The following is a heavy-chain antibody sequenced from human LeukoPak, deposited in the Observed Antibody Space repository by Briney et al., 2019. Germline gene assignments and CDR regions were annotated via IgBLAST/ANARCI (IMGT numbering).Heavy chain of an antibody. V-gene: IGHV3-74*01. J-gene: IGHJ6*02. CDR2: INSDGSST. Sequence: GGSLRLSCAASGFTFSSYWMHWVRQAPGKGLVWVSRINSDGSSTSYADSVKGRFTISRDNAKNTLYLQMNSLRAEDTAVYYCARDPQIAAAGGYGMDVWGQGTTVTVSS. CDR1: GFTFSSYW. CDR3: ARDPQIAAAGGYGMDV. D-gene: IGHD6-13*01.